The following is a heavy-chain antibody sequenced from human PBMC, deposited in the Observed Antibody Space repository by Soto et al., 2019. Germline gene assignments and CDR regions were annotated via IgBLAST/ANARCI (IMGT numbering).Heavy chain of an antibody. Sequence: EVQLVESGGGLVQPGGSLRLSCAASGFTFSSYDMDWVRQATGKGLEWVSAIGTAGDTYYPGSVKGRFTISRENAKNSLYLQMNSLRAGDTAVYYCARAPYYYYGMDVWGQGTTVTVSS. V-gene: IGHV3-13*04. J-gene: IGHJ6*02. CDR2: IGTAGDT. CDR3: ARAPYYYYGMDV. CDR1: GFTFSSYD.